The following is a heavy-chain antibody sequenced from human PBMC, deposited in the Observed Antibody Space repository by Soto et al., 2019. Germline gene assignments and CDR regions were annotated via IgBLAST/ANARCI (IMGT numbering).Heavy chain of an antibody. CDR1: GFTFSSYA. J-gene: IGHJ4*02. V-gene: IGHV3-23*01. D-gene: IGHD6-19*01. CDR3: AKDHRRNAVAGRFSDY. Sequence: HPGGSLRLSCAASGFTFSSYAMSWVRKAPGKGLEWVSAISGSGGSTYYADSVKGRLTISRDNSKNTLYLQMNSLRAEDTAVYYCAKDHRRNAVAGRFSDYWGQGTLVTVSS. CDR2: ISGSGGST.